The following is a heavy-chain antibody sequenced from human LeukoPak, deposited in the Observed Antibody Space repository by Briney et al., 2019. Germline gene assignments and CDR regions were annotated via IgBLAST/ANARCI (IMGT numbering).Heavy chain of an antibody. CDR1: GYTFTSYD. Sequence: ASVKVSCKASGYTFTSYDINWVRQAPGQGLEWMGWISAYNGNTNYAQKLQGRVTMTTDTSTSTAYMELRSLRSDDTAVYYCARAARVAAAAPVWGQGTLVTVSS. CDR3: ARAARVAAAAPV. CDR2: ISAYNGNT. J-gene: IGHJ4*02. V-gene: IGHV1-18*01. D-gene: IGHD6-13*01.